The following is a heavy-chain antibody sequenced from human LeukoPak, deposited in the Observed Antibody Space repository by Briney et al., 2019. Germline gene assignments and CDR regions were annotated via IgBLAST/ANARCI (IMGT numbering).Heavy chain of an antibody. CDR2: IYPDDSDT. J-gene: IGHJ3*02. CDR1: GYSFITYW. V-gene: IGHV5-51*01. D-gene: IGHD3-22*01. CDR3: ARQRSTAYYDSSGLPYDAFDI. Sequence: GESLKISCKGSGYSFITYWIGWVRQMPGKGLEWMGIIYPDDSDTRYSPSFQGQVTISADKSISTAYLQWSSLKASDTAMYYCARQRSTAYYDSSGLPYDAFDIWGQGTMVNVSS.